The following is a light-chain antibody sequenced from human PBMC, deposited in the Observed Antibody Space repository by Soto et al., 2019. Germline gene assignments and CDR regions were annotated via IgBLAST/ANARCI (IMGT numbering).Light chain of an antibody. CDR2: GAS. CDR1: QSVRSN. CDR3: QQYGSSPIT. J-gene: IGKJ5*01. Sequence: EIVMTQSPATLSVSSGERATLSCGARQSVRSNLAWYQQKPGQAPRLLMYGASSRATGIPDRLSGSGSGTDFTLTISRLEHEDFAVYYCQQYGSSPITFGQGHDWRL. V-gene: IGKV3-20*01.